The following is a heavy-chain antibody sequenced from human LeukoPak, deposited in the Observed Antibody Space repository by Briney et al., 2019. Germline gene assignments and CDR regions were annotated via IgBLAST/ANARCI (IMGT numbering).Heavy chain of an antibody. D-gene: IGHD3-10*01. CDR1: GLTFSSYG. Sequence: GRSLRPALAASGLTFSSYGMHSVRQAAGKGLEWVAFIRYEGSNKYYADSVKGRFTISRDKSNNTFYMQMNSLRAEDTAVYFCAKDQTMVRGVDYWGRGTVVSVS. V-gene: IGHV3-30*02. CDR3: AKDQTMVRGVDY. CDR2: IRYEGSNK. J-gene: IGHJ4*02.